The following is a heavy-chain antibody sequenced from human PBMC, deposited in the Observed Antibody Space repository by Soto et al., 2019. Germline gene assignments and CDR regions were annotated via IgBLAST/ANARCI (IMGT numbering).Heavy chain of an antibody. V-gene: IGHV3-48*02. Sequence: GGSLRLSCAASGFTFSSYSMNWVRQAPGKGLEWVSYISSSSSTIYYADSVKGRFTISRDNAKNSLYLQMNSLRDEDTAVYYCARESKKDYGDYGPCGYWGQGTLVTVSS. CDR2: ISSSSSTI. CDR3: ARESKKDYGDYGPCGY. CDR1: GFTFSSYS. J-gene: IGHJ4*02. D-gene: IGHD4-17*01.